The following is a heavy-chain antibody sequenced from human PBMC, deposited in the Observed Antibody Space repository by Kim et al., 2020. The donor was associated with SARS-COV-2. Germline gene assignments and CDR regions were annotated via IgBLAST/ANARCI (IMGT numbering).Heavy chain of an antibody. CDR2: ISYDGTKK. V-gene: IGHV3-30*13. CDR1: GFPFSSHG. D-gene: IGHD6-19*01. Sequence: GGSLRLSCAASGFPFSSHGMHWVRQAPGKGLEWMAIISYDGTKKWYADSVKGRFTFSRDNSKNILYVQMNSLTPEDTAVYYCAKGIAVAGKGFYGFDVWGQGTTVTVSS. J-gene: IGHJ3*01. CDR3: AKGIAVAGKGFYGFDV.